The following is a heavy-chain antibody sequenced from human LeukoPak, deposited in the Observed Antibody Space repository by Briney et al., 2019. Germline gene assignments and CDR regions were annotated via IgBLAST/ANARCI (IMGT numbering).Heavy chain of an antibody. CDR3: AREYYYHDSTGYYGYYFDY. D-gene: IGHD3-22*01. CDR1: GFTVRSNY. CDR2: IYSGGST. Sequence: WGSLTLSCAASGFTVRSNYMSWVRQAPGKGLEWVSIIYSGGSTYYADSVKGRFTISRDNSKNTLYLQMNSLRAEDTAVYYCAREYYYHDSTGYYGYYFDYWGQGTLDSVSS. V-gene: IGHV3-53*01. J-gene: IGHJ4*02.